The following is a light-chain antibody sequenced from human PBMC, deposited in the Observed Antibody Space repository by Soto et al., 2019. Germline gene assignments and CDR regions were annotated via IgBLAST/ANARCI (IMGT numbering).Light chain of an antibody. CDR1: QDINDY. V-gene: IGKV1-33*01. J-gene: IGKJ3*01. CDR2: DSS. CDR3: QQYHTLFP. Sequence: DIQMTQSPSSLSASVGDRVTITCQASQDINDYLNWYQQKPGKAPQLLIYDSSNLETGVPSRFSGSGSGTDFTLTISSLQPEDVATFYCQQYHTLFPFGPGT.